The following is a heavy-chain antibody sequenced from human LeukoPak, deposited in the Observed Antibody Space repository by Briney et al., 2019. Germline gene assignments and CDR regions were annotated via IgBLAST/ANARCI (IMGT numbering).Heavy chain of an antibody. CDR2: INPSGGGT. Sequence: GASVKVSCKASGYTFTSYYMHWVRQAPGQGLEWMGIINPSGGGTSYAQKFQGRVTMTRDTSTSTVYMELSSLRSEDTAVYYCARREGSDYDSSGYLDYWGQGTLVTVSS. J-gene: IGHJ4*02. D-gene: IGHD3-22*01. CDR1: GYTFTSYY. CDR3: ARREGSDYDSSGYLDY. V-gene: IGHV1-46*01.